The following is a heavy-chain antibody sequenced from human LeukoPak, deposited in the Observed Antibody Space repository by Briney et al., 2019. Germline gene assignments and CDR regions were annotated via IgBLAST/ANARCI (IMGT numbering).Heavy chain of an antibody. V-gene: IGHV3-7*04. J-gene: IGHJ4*02. D-gene: IGHD1-26*01. CDR3: ARDANWSSDY. CDR2: INQDGGAK. Sequence: PGGSLRLSCAASGFTFSTYWMSRVRQAPGKGLEWVANINQDGGAKHYVDSVKGRFTISRDNARNSLYLQMNSLRAEDTAVYYCARDANWSSDYWGQGTLVTVSS. CDR1: GFTFSTYW.